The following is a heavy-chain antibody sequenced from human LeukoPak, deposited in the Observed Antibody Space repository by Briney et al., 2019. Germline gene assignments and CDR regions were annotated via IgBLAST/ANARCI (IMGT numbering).Heavy chain of an antibody. CDR2: IYYSGST. Sequence: PSETLSLTCTVSGGSISSYYWSWIRQPPGKGLEWIGYIYYSGSTNYNPSLKSRVTISVDTSKNQFSLKLSSVTAADTAVYYCAGGSSTSSNYFDYWGQGTLVTVSS. V-gene: IGHV4-59*01. D-gene: IGHD2-2*01. CDR1: GGSISSYY. J-gene: IGHJ4*02. CDR3: AGGSSTSSNYFDY.